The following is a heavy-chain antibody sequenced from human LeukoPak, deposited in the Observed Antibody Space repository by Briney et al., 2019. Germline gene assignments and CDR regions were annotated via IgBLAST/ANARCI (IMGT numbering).Heavy chain of an antibody. CDR2: IYAGGLT. CDR3: ARGVTTLDY. CDR1: GFTGLSNY. Sequence: GSLRLPFATSGFTGLSNYISWVRQAPGKGLEWVSVIYAGGLTYYADSVKGRFTVSRDNSKNTLYLQMNSLRAEDTAVYYCARGVTTLDYWGQGTLVTVSS. D-gene: IGHD4-11*01. V-gene: IGHV3-53*01. J-gene: IGHJ4*02.